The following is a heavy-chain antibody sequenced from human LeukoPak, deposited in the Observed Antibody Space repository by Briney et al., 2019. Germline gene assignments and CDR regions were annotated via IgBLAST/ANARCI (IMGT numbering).Heavy chain of an antibody. D-gene: IGHD3-10*01. V-gene: IGHV1-8*02. J-gene: IGHJ6*03. CDR3: ARGVGLYYYYYMDV. CDR2: MNPNSGNT. CDR1: GYTFTGYY. Sequence: ASVEVSCKASGYTFTGYYMHWVRQAPGQGLEWMGWMNPNSGNTGYAQKFQGRVTMTRNTSISTAYMELSSLRSEDTAVYYCARGVGLYYYYYMDVWGKGTTVTISS.